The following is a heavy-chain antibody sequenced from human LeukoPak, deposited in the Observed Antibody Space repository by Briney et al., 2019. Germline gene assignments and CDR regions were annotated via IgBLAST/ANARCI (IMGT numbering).Heavy chain of an antibody. D-gene: IGHD3-9*01. Sequence: ASVKVSCKASGYTFTSYDINWVRQATGQGLEWMGWMNPNSGNTGYAQKFQGRVTITADKSTSTAYMELSSLRSEDTAVYYCARSPDILTGENFDYWGQGTLVTVSS. CDR3: ARSPDILTGENFDY. V-gene: IGHV1-8*03. J-gene: IGHJ4*02. CDR1: GYTFTSYD. CDR2: MNPNSGNT.